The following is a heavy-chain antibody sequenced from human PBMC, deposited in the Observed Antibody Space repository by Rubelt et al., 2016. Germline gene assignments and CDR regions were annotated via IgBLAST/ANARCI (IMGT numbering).Heavy chain of an antibody. CDR3: ARDGYCSSTSCSS. Sequence: QLQLQESGPGLVKPSETLSLTCTVSGGSISSGGYYWSWIRQHPGKGLEWIGYIYYSGSTYYNPSLRSRVTISVDTAKNQFALKLSSVTAAVTAVYYCARDGYCSSTSCSSWGQGTLVTVSS. D-gene: IGHD2-2*03. CDR2: IYYSGST. CDR1: GGSISSGGYY. J-gene: IGHJ5*02. V-gene: IGHV4-31*03.